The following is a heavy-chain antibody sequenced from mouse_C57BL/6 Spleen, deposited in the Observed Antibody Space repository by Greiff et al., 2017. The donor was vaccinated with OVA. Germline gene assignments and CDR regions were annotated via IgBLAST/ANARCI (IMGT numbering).Heavy chain of an antibody. J-gene: IGHJ2*01. CDR3: AREGDRDNVDY. D-gene: IGHD3-3*01. CDR2: INYDGSRT. CDR1: GFTFSDYY. Sequence: DVMLVESEGGLVQPGSSMKLSCTASGFTFSDYYMAWVRQVPEKGLEWVAIINYDGSRTYYLDSLQSRFLLSRDNAKNILYLQLSSLKSEDTATYYCAREGDRDNVDYWGQGTTLTVSS. V-gene: IGHV5-16*01.